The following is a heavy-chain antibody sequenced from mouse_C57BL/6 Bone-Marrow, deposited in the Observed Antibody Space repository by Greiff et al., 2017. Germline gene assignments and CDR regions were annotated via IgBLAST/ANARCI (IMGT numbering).Heavy chain of an antibody. J-gene: IGHJ3*01. CDR3: ARWSYDYGGGSWFAY. V-gene: IGHV1-22*01. CDR2: INPNNGGT. Sequence: VQLKESGPELVKPGASVKMSCKASGYTFTDYNMHWVKQSHGQSLEWIGYINPNNGGTSYNQKFKSKATLTVNKSSSTAYMELRSLTSEDSAVYYCARWSYDYGGGSWFAYWGQGTLVTVSA. CDR1: GYTFTDYN. D-gene: IGHD2-4*01.